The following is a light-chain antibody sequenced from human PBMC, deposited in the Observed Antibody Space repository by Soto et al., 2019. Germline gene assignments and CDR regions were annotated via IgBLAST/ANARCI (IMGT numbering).Light chain of an antibody. CDR3: QPYQSYHMYT. CDR2: GAS. CDR1: QNIRSW. Sequence: DIQMTQSPSTLSASVGDRVTITCRASQNIRSWLAWYQQRPGEAPKLLISGASSLESGVPSRFSGSGSGTEFALTISSLQPEDSATYYCQPYQSYHMYTFGQGNKVEI. J-gene: IGKJ2*01. V-gene: IGKV1-5*03.